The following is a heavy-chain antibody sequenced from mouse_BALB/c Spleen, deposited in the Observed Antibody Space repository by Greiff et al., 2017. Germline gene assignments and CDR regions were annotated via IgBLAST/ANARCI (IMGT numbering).Heavy chain of an antibody. CDR2: IDPENGDT. V-gene: IGHV14-4*02. CDR3: NALSTMITAWFAY. J-gene: IGHJ3*01. D-gene: IGHD2-4*01. Sequence: EVKLVESGAELVRSGASVKLSCTASGFNIKDYYMHWVKQRPEQGLEWIGWIDPENGDTEYAPKFQGKATMTADTSSNTAYLQLSSLTSEDTAVYYCNALSTMITAWFAYWGQGTLVTVSA. CDR1: GFNIKDYY.